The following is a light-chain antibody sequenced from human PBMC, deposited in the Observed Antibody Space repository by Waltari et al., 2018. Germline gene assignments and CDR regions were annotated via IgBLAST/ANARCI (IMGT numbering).Light chain of an antibody. CDR2: SAS. CDR3: QQYNNWPLT. CDR1: QSISSH. Sequence: TQSPGTLSVSPGERATLSCRASQSISSHVAWYQQKPGQPPRLVIYSASSRATGVPVRFSGSGSGTDFTLTISNLQSEDFAVYYCQQYNNWPLTFGGGTKVEL. V-gene: IGKV3-15*01. J-gene: IGKJ4*01.